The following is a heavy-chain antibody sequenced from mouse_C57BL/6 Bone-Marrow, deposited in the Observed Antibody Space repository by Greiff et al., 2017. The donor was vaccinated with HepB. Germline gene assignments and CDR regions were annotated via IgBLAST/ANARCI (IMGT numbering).Heavy chain of an antibody. V-gene: IGHV1-26*01. J-gene: IGHJ1*03. CDR3: ARGITTVVATDFDV. CDR1: GYTFTDYY. D-gene: IGHD1-1*01. CDR2: INPNNGGT. Sequence: VQLQQSGPELVKPGASVKISCKASGYTFTDYYMNWVKQSHGKSLEWIGDINPNNGGTSYNQKFKGKATLTVDKSSSTAYMELRSLTSEDSAVYYWARGITTVVATDFDVGATGTTVTVP.